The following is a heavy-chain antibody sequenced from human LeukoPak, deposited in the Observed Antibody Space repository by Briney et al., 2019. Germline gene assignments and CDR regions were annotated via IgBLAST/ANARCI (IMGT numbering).Heavy chain of an antibody. CDR1: GFTFSSYW. V-gene: IGHV3-74*01. J-gene: IGHJ4*02. Sequence: GGSLRLSCAASGFTFSSYWMHWVRQAPGKGLVWVSRINSDGSSTSYADSVKGRFTISRDNAKNTLYLQMNSLRAEDTAVYYCARGAYSGYDLGYWGQGTLVTASS. CDR2: INSDGSST. CDR3: ARGAYSGYDLGY. D-gene: IGHD5-12*01.